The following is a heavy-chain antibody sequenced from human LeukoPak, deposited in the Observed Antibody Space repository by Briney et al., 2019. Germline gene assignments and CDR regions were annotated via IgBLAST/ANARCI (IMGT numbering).Heavy chain of an antibody. V-gene: IGHV3-30*04. CDR1: GFAFSHYT. CDR3: ARNLYQGDSYSGH. CDR2: ISYDGDYK. D-gene: IGHD5-24*01. J-gene: IGHJ4*02. Sequence: AGRSLSLSCAASGFAFSHYTMQWVRQAPGKGLEWVAVISYDGDYKYYADSVKGRFTISRDDSKNTLYLQMNSLRAEDSAVYYCARNLYQGDSYSGHWGQGTLVTVSS.